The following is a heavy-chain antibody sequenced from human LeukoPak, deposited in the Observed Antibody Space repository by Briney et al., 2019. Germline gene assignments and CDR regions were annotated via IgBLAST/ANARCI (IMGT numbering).Heavy chain of an antibody. Sequence: ASVKVSRKASGYTFTSYDINWVRQATGQGLEWMGWMNPNSGNTGYAQKFQGRITMTRNTSISTAYMELSSLRSEDTAVYYCASTVVPAAIRFDYWGQGTLVTVSS. J-gene: IGHJ4*02. V-gene: IGHV1-8*01. D-gene: IGHD2-2*02. CDR2: MNPNSGNT. CDR3: ASTVVPAAIRFDY. CDR1: GYTFTSYD.